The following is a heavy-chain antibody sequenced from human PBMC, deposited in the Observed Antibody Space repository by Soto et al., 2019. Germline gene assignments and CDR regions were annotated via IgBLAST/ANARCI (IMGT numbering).Heavy chain of an antibody. CDR3: ATLAAAGTSPVDY. CDR1: GGTFSSYA. D-gene: IGHD6-13*01. CDR2: IIPIFGTA. J-gene: IGHJ4*02. Sequence: GASVKVSCKASGGTFSSYAISWVRQAPGQGLEWMGGIIPIFGTANYAQKFQGRVTITADESTSTAYMELSSLRSEDTAVYYCATLAAAGTSPVDYWGQGTLVTVSS. V-gene: IGHV1-69*13.